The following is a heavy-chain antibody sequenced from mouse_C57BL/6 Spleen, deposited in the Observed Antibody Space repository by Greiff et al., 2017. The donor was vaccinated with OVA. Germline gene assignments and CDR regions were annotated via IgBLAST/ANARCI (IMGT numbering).Heavy chain of an antibody. CDR2: LYPGSGST. D-gene: IGHD2-2*01. J-gene: IGHJ2*01. V-gene: IGHV1-55*01. CDR1: GYTFTSYW. Sequence: QVQLQQPGAELVKPGASVKMSCKASGYTFTSYWITWVKQRPGQGLEWIGDLYPGSGSTNYNEKFKSKATLTVDTSSSTAYMQLSSLTSEDSAVYYSARGGKSTMVTLDYWGQGTTLTVSS. CDR3: ARGGKSTMVTLDY.